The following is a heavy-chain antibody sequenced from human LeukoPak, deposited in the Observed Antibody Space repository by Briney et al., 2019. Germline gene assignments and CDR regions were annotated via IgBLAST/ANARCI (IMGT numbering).Heavy chain of an antibody. CDR2: IGTAGDT. CDR1: GFTFSSYD. J-gene: IGHJ5*02. CDR3: ARGANDYGDYNWFDP. V-gene: IGHV3-13*01. D-gene: IGHD4-17*01. Sequence: GGSLRLSCAASGFTFSSYDIHWVRQATGKGLEWVSAIGTAGDTYYPGSVKGRFTISRENAKNSLYLQMNSLRAGDTAVYYCARGANDYGDYNWFDPWGQGTLVTVSS.